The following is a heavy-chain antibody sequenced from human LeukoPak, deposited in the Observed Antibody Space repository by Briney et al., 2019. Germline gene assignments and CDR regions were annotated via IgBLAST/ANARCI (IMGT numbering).Heavy chain of an antibody. D-gene: IGHD3-10*01. CDR1: GDSVSSNSAA. Sequence: SQTLSLTCDISGDSVSSNSAAWNWIRQSPSRGLEWLGRTNYRSKWYTDYAVSVKSRISINPDTSQNQFSLQLNSGTPEDTAVYYCARAASPYYYGSGSYYSRFDYWGQGTLVTVSS. CDR2: TNYRSKWYT. V-gene: IGHV6-1*01. CDR3: ARAASPYYYGSGSYYSRFDY. J-gene: IGHJ4*02.